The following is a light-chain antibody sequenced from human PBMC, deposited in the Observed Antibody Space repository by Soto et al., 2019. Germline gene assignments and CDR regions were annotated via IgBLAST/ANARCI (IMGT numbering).Light chain of an antibody. CDR1: QGIRNA. CDR3: QQYNKWLYT. J-gene: IGKJ2*01. CDR2: AAS. Sequence: IQMTQSPSSLSASVGDRVTITCRASQGIRNALGWYQQKPGKAPKLLIYAASSLQSGVPSRFSGSGSGTEFTLTISSLQSEDFAVYYCQQYNKWLYTFGQGTKVDIK. V-gene: IGKV1-17*01.